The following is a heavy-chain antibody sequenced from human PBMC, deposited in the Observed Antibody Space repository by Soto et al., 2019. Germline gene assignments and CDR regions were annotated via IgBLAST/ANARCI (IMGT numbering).Heavy chain of an antibody. CDR1: GGTFSSYT. CDR2: IIPILGIA. V-gene: IGHV1-69*02. Sequence: GASVKVSCKASGGTFSSYTISWVRQAPGQGLEWMGRIIPILGIANYAQKFQGRVTITADKSTSTAYMELSSLRSEDTAVYYCARAPSHSSSLLSGWFDPWGQGTLVTVSS. D-gene: IGHD6-13*01. CDR3: ARAPSHSSSLLSGWFDP. J-gene: IGHJ5*02.